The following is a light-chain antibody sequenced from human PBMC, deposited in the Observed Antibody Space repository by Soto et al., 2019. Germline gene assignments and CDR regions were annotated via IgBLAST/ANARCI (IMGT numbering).Light chain of an antibody. CDR2: GAS. V-gene: IGKV3-15*01. J-gene: IGKJ1*01. Sequence: EIVMTQSPGTLSVSPGERATLSCRASRGISSNLAWYQQKPGQAPRLLIYGASTRATGIPARFSGSGSGTEFTLTISSLQPDDFATYYCQHYNSYSEAFGQGTKVDIK. CDR3: QHYNSYSEA. CDR1: RGISSN.